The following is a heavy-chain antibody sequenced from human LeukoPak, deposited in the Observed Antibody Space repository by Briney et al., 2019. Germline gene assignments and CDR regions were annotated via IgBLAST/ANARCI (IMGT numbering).Heavy chain of an antibody. D-gene: IGHD2-21*02. V-gene: IGHV3-30-3*01. J-gene: IGHJ5*02. Sequence: PGGSLRLSCAASGFTFSSYAMHWVRQAPGKGLEWVAVISYDGSNKYYADSVKGRFTISRDNSKNTLYLQMNSLRAEDTAVYYCARDSDPVVVTVMFDPWGQGTLVTVSS. CDR2: ISYDGSNK. CDR1: GFTFSSYA. CDR3: ARDSDPVVVTVMFDP.